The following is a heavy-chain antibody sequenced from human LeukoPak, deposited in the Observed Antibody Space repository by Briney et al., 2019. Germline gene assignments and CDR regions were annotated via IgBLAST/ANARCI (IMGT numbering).Heavy chain of an antibody. CDR3: ARQGGYYTGPANWFDP. Sequence: ASVTVSFKASGYTFTRYAMNWLRQAPGQGLEWMGWINTNTGNPTYAQGFTGRFVFSFDTSVSTAYLQISSLKAEATGVYYCARQGGYYTGPANWFDPWGQGTLVTVSS. CDR2: INTNTGNP. CDR1: GYTFTRYA. V-gene: IGHV7-4-1*02. J-gene: IGHJ5*02. D-gene: IGHD3-3*01.